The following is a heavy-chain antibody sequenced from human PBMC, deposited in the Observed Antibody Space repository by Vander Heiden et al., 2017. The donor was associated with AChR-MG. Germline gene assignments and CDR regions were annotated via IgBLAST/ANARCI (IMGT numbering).Heavy chain of an antibody. V-gene: IGHV3-23*05. Sequence: EVQLSESGGGLIQPGGSLRLSCAASGFTFSSYAMNWGRPAPGTGLEWVSGIDNTNKNRYYGDSVKGRFTSYRDKSKNKLFLQMNSLRAEDTAVYYCAKAMGASYFYCAMDVWGQGTTVTVSS. CDR2: IDNTNKNR. CDR3: AKAMGASYFYCAMDV. J-gene: IGHJ6*02. CDR1: GFTFSSYA. D-gene: IGHD3-16*01.